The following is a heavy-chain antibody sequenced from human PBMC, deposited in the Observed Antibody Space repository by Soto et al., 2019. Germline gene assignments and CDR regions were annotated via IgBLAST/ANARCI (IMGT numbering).Heavy chain of an antibody. CDR2: ISSSTGYI. V-gene: IGHV3-21*01. J-gene: IGHJ4*02. D-gene: IGHD1-26*01. CDR3: ARMRGSYDFDY. CDR1: GFTFSSYS. Sequence: VQLVESGGGLVKPGGSLRLSCAASGFTFSSYSMNWVRQAPGKGLEWVSSISSSTGYIDYAASVKGRFTISRDNAKNSLYLQMNSLRAEDTAVYYCARMRGSYDFDYGGQGTLVTVSS.